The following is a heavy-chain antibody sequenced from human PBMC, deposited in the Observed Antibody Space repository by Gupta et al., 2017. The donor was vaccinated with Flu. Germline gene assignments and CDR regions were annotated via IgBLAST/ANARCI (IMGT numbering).Heavy chain of an antibody. CDR1: DGSFNDYY. V-gene: IGHV4-34*01. J-gene: IGHJ4*02. D-gene: IGHD3-9*01. CDR3: AGGNDWSWSF. Sequence: QVQLQPLGAGLLRPSEPLSLTCAVYDGSFNDYYWTWIRQPPGRGLEWIAEIHHSGSTRYNPSLKSRVTISIDTPRSQFSLKLSSVTAADTAVYYCAGGNDWSWSFWGQGTLVTVSS. CDR2: IHHSGST.